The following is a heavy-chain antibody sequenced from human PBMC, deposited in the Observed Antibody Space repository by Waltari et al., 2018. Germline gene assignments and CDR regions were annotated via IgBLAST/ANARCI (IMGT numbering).Heavy chain of an antibody. CDR1: GYSISSGYD. CDR2: IYHSGST. D-gene: IGHD3-16*01. V-gene: IGHV4-38-2*01. J-gene: IGHJ4*02. CDR3: ARLWGIDEGYFDY. Sequence: QVQLQESGPGLVKPSENMSLTCAVSGYSISSGYDWGWIRQPPGKGLEWIGSIYHSGSTYYNPSLKSRVTISVDTSKNQFSLKLSSVTAADTAVYYCARLWGIDEGYFDYWGQGTLVTVSS.